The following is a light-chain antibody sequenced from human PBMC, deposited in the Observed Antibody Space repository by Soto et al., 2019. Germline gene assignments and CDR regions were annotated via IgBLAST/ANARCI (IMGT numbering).Light chain of an antibody. Sequence: ETVITQSPATLSVSPGARSALSCTASQSVSTSNLAWYKQKPGQAPRLLIYGESSRATGIPDRFSGSGSGTDFNLTISRLEPEDFAVYYCKQYGFSTYTFGQG. CDR3: KQYGFSTYT. CDR1: QSVSTSN. V-gene: IGKV3-20*01. J-gene: IGKJ2*01. CDR2: GES.